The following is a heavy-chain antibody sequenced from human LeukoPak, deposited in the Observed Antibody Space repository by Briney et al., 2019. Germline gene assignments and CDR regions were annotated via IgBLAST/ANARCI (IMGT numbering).Heavy chain of an antibody. V-gene: IGHV3-30*02. CDR2: IRYDGSNK. CDR1: GFTFSSYD. J-gene: IGHJ4*02. Sequence: PGGSLRLSCAASGFTFSSYDMHWVRQATGKGLEWVAYIRYDGSNKYYADSVKGRFTIYRDNSKNTLYLQMNRLSAEDAAVYYCAKERGYRQDFIDYWSEGTLVTVSS. D-gene: IGHD5-18*01. CDR3: AKERGYRQDFIDY.